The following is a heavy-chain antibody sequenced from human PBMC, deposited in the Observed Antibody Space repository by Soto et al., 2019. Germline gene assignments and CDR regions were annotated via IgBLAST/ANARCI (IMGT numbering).Heavy chain of an antibody. CDR3: ARDLDYSIDLYYYYYYMDV. D-gene: IGHD4-4*01. CDR1: GFTFSSYS. Sequence: NPGGSLRLSCAASGFTFSSYSMNWVRQAPGKGLEWVSSISSSSSYIYYADSVKGRFTISRDNAKNSLYLQMNSLRAEDTAVYYCARDLDYSIDLYYYYYYMDVWGKGTTVTVS. J-gene: IGHJ6*03. V-gene: IGHV3-21*01. CDR2: ISSSSSYI.